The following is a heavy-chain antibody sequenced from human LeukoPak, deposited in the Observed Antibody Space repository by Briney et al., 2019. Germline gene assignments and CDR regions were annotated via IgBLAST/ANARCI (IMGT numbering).Heavy chain of an antibody. CDR3: ARSYYYGSGSYYTSVHYFDY. Sequence: ASVKVSCKASGYTFTSYGISWVRQAPGQGLEWMGWISAYNGNTNYAQKLQGRVTMTTDTSTSTAYMELRSLRSDDTAVYYCARSYYYGSGSYYTSVHYFDYWGQGTLVTVSP. CDR1: GYTFTSYG. V-gene: IGHV1-18*01. J-gene: IGHJ4*02. D-gene: IGHD3-10*01. CDR2: ISAYNGNT.